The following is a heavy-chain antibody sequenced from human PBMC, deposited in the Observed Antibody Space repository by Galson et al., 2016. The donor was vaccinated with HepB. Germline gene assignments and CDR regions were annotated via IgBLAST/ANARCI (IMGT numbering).Heavy chain of an antibody. V-gene: IGHV4-39*01. CDR3: AAGIVVAGKYYYHYMDV. CDR1: GGSISSDYY. CDR2: IYSGEDT. J-gene: IGHJ6*03. D-gene: IGHD6-19*01. Sequence: SETLSLTCIVSGGSISSDYYWGWIRQPPGRGLEWIGSIYSGEDTYYNPSLKSRVTISVDTSKNQFSLRLDSVTAADTGLYYCAAGIVVAGKYYYHYMDVGGKGTTVTVSS.